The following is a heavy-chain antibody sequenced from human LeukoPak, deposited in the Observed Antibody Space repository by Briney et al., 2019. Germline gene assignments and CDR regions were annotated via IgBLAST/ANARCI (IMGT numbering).Heavy chain of an antibody. CDR2: IYYSGNT. CDR1: GGSISSHY. V-gene: IGHV4-59*11. D-gene: IGHD1-20*01. Sequence: PSETLSLTCTVSGGSISSHYWTWIRQPPGKGLEWIGYIYYSGNTNHNPSLKSRVTISVDTSKNQFSLKLSSVTAADTAVYCCARDYNWSLDYWGQGTLVTVSS. J-gene: IGHJ4*02. CDR3: ARDYNWSLDY.